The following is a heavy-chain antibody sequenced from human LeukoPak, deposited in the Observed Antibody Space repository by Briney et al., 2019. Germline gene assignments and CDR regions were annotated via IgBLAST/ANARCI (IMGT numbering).Heavy chain of an antibody. V-gene: IGHV1-18*01. J-gene: IGHJ4*02. CDR2: ISAYDGHT. Sequence: GASVKGSCKASGYTFTSYAVSWVRQAPGQGVEWMGWISAYDGHTNHAQKFQGRVTLTTDKSTSTAYMELRSLRFDDTAVYYCSRDGYSTSWLLGSWGQGTLVTVSS. CDR1: GYTFTSYA. CDR3: SRDGYSTSWLLGS. D-gene: IGHD2/OR15-2a*01.